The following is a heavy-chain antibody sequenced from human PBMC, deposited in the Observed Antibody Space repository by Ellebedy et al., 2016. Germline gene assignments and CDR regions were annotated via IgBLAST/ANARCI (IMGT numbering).Heavy chain of an antibody. V-gene: IGHV1-46*01. J-gene: IGHJ3*02. CDR3: ARDMTTVTQNAFDI. CDR1: GFTFTNYY. CDR2: INPSGGTT. D-gene: IGHD4-17*01. Sequence: ASVKVSCKASGFTFTNYYMHWVRQAPGQGLEWMGVINPSGGTTRYAQQFQGRVTMTRDTSTSTVYMELSSLRSEDTAVYYCARDMTTVTQNAFDIWGQGTMVTVSS.